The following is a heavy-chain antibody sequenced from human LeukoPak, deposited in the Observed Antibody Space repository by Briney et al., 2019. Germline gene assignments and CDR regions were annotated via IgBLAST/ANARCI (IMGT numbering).Heavy chain of an antibody. CDR1: GFSFNNYA. CDR3: AKSRARREGSSGSVDF. Sequence: PGGSLRLSCAASGFSFNNYAMSWVRQAPGMGLEWVSAISASASKTYYADSVKGRFHISRDNSKSTLFLQMDNMRADDTALYYCAKSRARREGSSGSVDFWGQGTLVTVSS. V-gene: IGHV3-23*01. CDR2: ISASASKT. J-gene: IGHJ4*02. D-gene: IGHD3-22*01.